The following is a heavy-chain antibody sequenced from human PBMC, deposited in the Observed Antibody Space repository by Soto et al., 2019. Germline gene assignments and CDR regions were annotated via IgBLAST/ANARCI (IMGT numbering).Heavy chain of an antibody. CDR1: GGSVSSGSYY. CDR3: ARACRLWFGELRHNWFDP. J-gene: IGHJ5*02. CDR2: IYYSGST. Sequence: ETLSLTCTVSGGSVSSGSYYWSWIRQPPGKGLEWIGYIYYSGSTNYNPSLKSRVTISVDTSKNQFSLKLSSVTAADTAVYYCARACRLWFGELRHNWFDPWGQGTLVTVSS. V-gene: IGHV4-61*01. D-gene: IGHD3-10*01.